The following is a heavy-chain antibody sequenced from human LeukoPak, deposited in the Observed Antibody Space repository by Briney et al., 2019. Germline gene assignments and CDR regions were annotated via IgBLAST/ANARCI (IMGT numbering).Heavy chain of an antibody. CDR3: ARDRADFWSGYFPSNSFDP. CDR1: GFTFSSYA. CDR2: ISYDGSNK. D-gene: IGHD3-3*01. J-gene: IGHJ5*02. V-gene: IGHV3-30-3*01. Sequence: GGSLRLSCAASGFTFSSYAMHWVRQAPGKGMEWVAVISYDGSNKYYADSVKGRFTISRDNSKNTLYLQMNSLRAEDTAVYYCARDRADFWSGYFPSNSFDPWGQGTLVTVSS.